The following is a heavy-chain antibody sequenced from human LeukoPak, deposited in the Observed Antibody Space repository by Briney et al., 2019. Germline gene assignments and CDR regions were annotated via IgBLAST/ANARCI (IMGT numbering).Heavy chain of an antibody. CDR1: GYTFTSYG. V-gene: IGHV1-18*01. CDR3: ARDPGNWNDREGWFDP. CDR2: ISAYNGNT. D-gene: IGHD1-1*01. Sequence: ASVKVSCKASGYTFTSYGISWVRQAPGHGREWMGWISAYNGNTNYAQKLQGRVTMTTDTSTSTAYMELRSLRSDDTAVYYCARDPGNWNDREGWFDPWGQGTLVTVSS. J-gene: IGHJ5*02.